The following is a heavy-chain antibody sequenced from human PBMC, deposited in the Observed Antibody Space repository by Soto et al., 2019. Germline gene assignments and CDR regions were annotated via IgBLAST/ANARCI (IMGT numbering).Heavy chain of an antibody. J-gene: IGHJ4*02. Sequence: GGSLSLSCAASGFTFSNYGMHCVRPTPGKGLEWVAVISYDGNNKYYADSVTGRVTISRDKSKNTLYMQMNSLRTEGTAVYYCAKDPRSHEYCSFCSCYNVFAYWGQGTPVTVSA. V-gene: IGHV3-30*18. CDR3: AKDPRSHEYCSFCSCYNVFAY. D-gene: IGHD2-15*01. CDR1: GFTFSNYG. CDR2: ISYDGNNK.